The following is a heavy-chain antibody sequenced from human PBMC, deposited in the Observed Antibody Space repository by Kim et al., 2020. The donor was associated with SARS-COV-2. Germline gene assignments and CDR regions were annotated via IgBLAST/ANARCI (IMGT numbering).Heavy chain of an antibody. CDR3: ATGPVASPYYDYGMDV. CDR1: GFTFSSYW. CDR2: INSVGSST. J-gene: IGHJ6*02. V-gene: IGHV3-74*01. Sequence: GGSLRLSCADSGFTFSSYWMHWVRQAPGKGLVWVSRINSVGSSTSYADSVKGRFTISRDNAKNTPYLQMNSLRAEYTAVYYCATGPVASPYYDYGMDVWGQETTLTVSS.